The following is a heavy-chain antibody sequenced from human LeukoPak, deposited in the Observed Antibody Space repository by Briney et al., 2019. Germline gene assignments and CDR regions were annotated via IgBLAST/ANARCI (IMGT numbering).Heavy chain of an antibody. V-gene: IGHV1-46*01. D-gene: IGHD1-26*01. Sequence: ASVRVSSTASGYTFSNYYMHWVRQAPGPGLEWMGTINPSGASTYYAQKFQGRVTMTRDMSTSTMYMELTSMRSEDTAVYYCARPTATNCFDNGGQGTLVTVSA. CDR2: INPSGAST. J-gene: IGHJ4*02. CDR3: ARPTATNCFDN. CDR1: GYTFSNYY.